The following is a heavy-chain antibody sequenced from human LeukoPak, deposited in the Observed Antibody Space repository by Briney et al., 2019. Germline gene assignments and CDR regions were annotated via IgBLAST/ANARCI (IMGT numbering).Heavy chain of an antibody. D-gene: IGHD2-8*02. CDR2: ISYDGTDK. CDR3: AKGVVLNWFDS. CDR1: GFTFSRYG. Sequence: GGSLRLSCAASGFTFSRYGMHWVRQAPGKGVEWVAVISYDGTDKYYADSVKGRFTISRDNSKNTLSLQMNSLRAEDTAVYYCAKGVVLNWFDSWGQGTLVTVSS. V-gene: IGHV3-30*18. J-gene: IGHJ5*01.